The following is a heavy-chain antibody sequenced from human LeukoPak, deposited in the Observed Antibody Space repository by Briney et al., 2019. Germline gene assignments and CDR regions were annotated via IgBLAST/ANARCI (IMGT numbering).Heavy chain of an antibody. Sequence: SETLSLTCTVSGGSISSSSYYWGWIRQPPGKGLEWIGSIYYSGSTYYNPSLKSRVTISVDTSKNQFSLKLSSVTAADTAVYYCARGGAFDIWGQGTMVTVSS. V-gene: IGHV4-39*07. CDR3: ARGGAFDI. CDR2: IYYSGST. J-gene: IGHJ3*02. D-gene: IGHD3-16*01. CDR1: GGSISSSSYY.